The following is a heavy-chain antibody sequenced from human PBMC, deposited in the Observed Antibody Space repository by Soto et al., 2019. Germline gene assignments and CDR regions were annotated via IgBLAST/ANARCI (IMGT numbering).Heavy chain of an antibody. J-gene: IGHJ4*02. Sequence: EVQLLESGGGLVQPGGSLRLSCAASGFTFSSYAMSWVRQAPGKGLEWVSAISGSGGSTYYADSVKGRFTISRDNSTHTLYLQMNCLRAEDTAVDYGAKGSGGIGWSFDYWGQGPLVTVSS. D-gene: IGHD2-15*01. CDR1: GFTFSSYA. V-gene: IGHV3-23*01. CDR2: ISGSGGST. CDR3: AKGSGGIGWSFDY.